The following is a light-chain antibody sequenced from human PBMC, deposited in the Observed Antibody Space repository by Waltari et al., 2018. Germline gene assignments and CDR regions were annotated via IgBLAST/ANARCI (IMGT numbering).Light chain of an antibody. J-gene: IGLJ2*01. V-gene: IGLV2-23*01. CDR2: EAS. CDR1: SSDVGGYNI. CDR3: SSYAGNCNLVV. Sequence: QCALTQPASVSGSPGQSITISCTGTSSDVGGYNIVYWYQQHPGKAPKLMIYEASKRPSGVSNRFSGSKSGNTASLTISGLQAEDEADYYCSSYAGNCNLVVFGGGTKLTVL.